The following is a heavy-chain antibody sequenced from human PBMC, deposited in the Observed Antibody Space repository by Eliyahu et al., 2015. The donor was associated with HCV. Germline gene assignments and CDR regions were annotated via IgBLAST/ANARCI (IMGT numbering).Heavy chain of an antibody. J-gene: IGHJ3*01. V-gene: IGHV1-69*01. D-gene: IGHD3-22*01. CDR2: IIPMFDST. CDR3: ARSDYFDSGDYLPPDAFSV. Sequence: QVQLVQSGAEVKKPGSSVKVSCQASGDTFTSCVINWVRQAPGQGLEWMGGIIPMFDSTHYALEFQGRVSITADESTSTAYMVLTSLRSEDTAMYYCARSDYFDSGDYLPPDAFSVWGQGTRVTVSS. CDR1: GDTFTSCV.